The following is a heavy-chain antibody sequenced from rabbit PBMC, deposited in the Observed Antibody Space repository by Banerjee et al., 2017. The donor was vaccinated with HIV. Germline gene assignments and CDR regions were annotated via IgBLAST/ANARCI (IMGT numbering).Heavy chain of an antibody. CDR1: GFSFSGNYY. D-gene: IGHD6-1*01. V-gene: IGHV1S40*01. CDR2: IYVGSSGST. CDR3: ARDRGDVGYAYAHHGDWA. J-gene: IGHJ3*01. Sequence: QSLEESGGDLVKPGASLTLTCTASGFSFSGNYYMCWVRQAPGKGLEWIACIYVGSSGSTYYASWAQGRFTISKTSPTTVTLQMTSLTAADTATYFCARDRGDVGYAYAHHGDWARGQGTLVTVS.